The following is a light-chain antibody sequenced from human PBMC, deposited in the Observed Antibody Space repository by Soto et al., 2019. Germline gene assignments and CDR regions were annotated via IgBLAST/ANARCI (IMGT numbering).Light chain of an antibody. Sequence: QSVLTQPASVSGSPGQSITISCTGTSSDVGGYNYVSWYQQHPGKAPKLMIYDVNNRPSGVSNRFSGSKSGNTASLTISGLPAEDEADYYCSSYTGSSTYVVFGGGTKVTVL. J-gene: IGLJ2*01. CDR2: DVN. V-gene: IGLV2-14*01. CDR1: SSDVGGYNY. CDR3: SSYTGSSTYVV.